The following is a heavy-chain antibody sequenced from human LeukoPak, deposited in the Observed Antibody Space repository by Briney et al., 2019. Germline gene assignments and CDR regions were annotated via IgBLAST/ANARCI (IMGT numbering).Heavy chain of an antibody. Sequence: GASVKVSCKASGYTFTSYGISWVRQAPGQGLEWMGGIIPIFGTANYAQKFQGRVTITAGESTSTAYMELSSLRSEDTAVYYCARDPDIVVVPAAIGQDYWGQGTLVTVSS. J-gene: IGHJ4*02. CDR3: ARDPDIVVVPAAIGQDY. D-gene: IGHD2-2*02. CDR2: IIPIFGTA. CDR1: GYTFTSYG. V-gene: IGHV1-69*13.